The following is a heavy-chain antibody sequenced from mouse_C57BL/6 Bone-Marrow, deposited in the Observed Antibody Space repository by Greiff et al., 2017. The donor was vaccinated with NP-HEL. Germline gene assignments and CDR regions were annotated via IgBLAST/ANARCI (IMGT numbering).Heavy chain of an antibody. CDR2: INPNYGTT. Sequence: EVKLMESGPELVKPGASVKISCKASGYSFTDYNMNWVKQSNGKSLEWIGVINPNYGTTSYNQKFKGKATLTVDQSSSTAYMQLNSLTSEDSAVYYCARWEKTRGSSPFDYWGQGTTLTVSS. CDR3: ARWEKTRGSSPFDY. J-gene: IGHJ2*01. CDR1: GYSFTDYN. D-gene: IGHD1-1*01. V-gene: IGHV1-39*01.